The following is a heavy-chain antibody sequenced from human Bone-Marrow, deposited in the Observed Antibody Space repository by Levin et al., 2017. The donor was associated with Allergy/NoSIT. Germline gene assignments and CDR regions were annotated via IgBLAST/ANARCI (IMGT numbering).Heavy chain of an antibody. Sequence: GGSLRLSCEVSSLSFSDYEMNWVRQAPGKGLEWLAFISSSGSNIHSADSVKGRFTISRDNSKNTLYLQMNSLKSEDTAVYYCAKGGYSNSWYPFDSWGQGSLVTVSS. V-gene: IGHV3-48*03. D-gene: IGHD6-13*01. J-gene: IGHJ4*02. CDR2: ISSSGSNI. CDR3: AKGGYSNSWYPFDS. CDR1: SLSFSDYE.